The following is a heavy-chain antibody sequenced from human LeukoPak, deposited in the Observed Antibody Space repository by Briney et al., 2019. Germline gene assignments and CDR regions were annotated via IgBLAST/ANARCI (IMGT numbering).Heavy chain of an antibody. V-gene: IGHV1-8*01. CDR3: ARVRGYSGYDLAY. D-gene: IGHD5-12*01. J-gene: IGHJ4*02. CDR2: MNPNSGNT. Sequence: GASVKVSCKASGYTFTSYDINWVRQATGQGLEWMGWMNPNSGNTGYAQKFQGRVAMTRNTSISTAYMELSSLRSEDTAVYYCARVRGYSGYDLAYWGQGTLVTVSS. CDR1: GYTFTSYD.